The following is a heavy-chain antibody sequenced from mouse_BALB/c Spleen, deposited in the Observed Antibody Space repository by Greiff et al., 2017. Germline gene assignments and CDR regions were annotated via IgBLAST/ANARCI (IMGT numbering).Heavy chain of an antibody. D-gene: IGHD3-1*01. Sequence: EVKVEESGGGLVKPGGSLKLSCAASGFTFSDYYMYWVRQTPEKRLEWVATISDGGSYTYYPDSVKGRFTISRDNAKNNLYLQMSSLKSEDTAMYYCARDRGTMDYWGQGTSVTVSS. CDR2: ISDGGSYT. J-gene: IGHJ4*01. V-gene: IGHV5-4*02. CDR1: GFTFSDYY. CDR3: ARDRGTMDY.